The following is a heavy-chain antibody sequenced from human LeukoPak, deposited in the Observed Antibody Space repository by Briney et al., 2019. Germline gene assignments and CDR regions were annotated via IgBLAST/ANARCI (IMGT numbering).Heavy chain of an antibody. Sequence: GGSLRHSCAASGFPLSSHRMMCARHAPGRGREWSASISSSSSYIYYADSVKGRFTISRDNAKNSLYLQMNSLRAEDTAVYYCARDRGAFDIWGQGTMVTVSS. CDR3: ARDRGAFDI. V-gene: IGHV3-21*01. CDR1: GFPLSSHR. J-gene: IGHJ3*02. CDR2: ISSSSSYI.